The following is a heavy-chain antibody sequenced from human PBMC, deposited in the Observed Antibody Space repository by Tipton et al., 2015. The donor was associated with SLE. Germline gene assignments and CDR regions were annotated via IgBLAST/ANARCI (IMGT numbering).Heavy chain of an antibody. V-gene: IGHV4-34*01. CDR3: ARATRDTGGYFDL. D-gene: IGHD5-18*01. J-gene: IGHJ2*01. Sequence: TLSLTCAVYGGSFSGYYWSWIRQPPGKGLEWIGEINHSGSTNYNPSLKSRVTISVDTSKNQFSLKVSSVTAADTAVYYCARATRDTGGYFDLWGRGTLVTVSS. CDR1: GGSFSGYY. CDR2: INHSGST.